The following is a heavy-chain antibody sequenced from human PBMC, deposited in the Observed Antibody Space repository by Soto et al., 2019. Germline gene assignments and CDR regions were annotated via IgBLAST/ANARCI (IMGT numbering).Heavy chain of an antibody. J-gene: IGHJ6*02. CDR3: VRAGHVFDVHYYGMDL. CDR1: GFTFNDYS. D-gene: IGHD3-10*01. Sequence: ASGFTFNDYSMDWVRQAPEKGLEWVSSISSSGTYIYYADSVKGRFAISRDNANNVMYLQMDTLRAEDTAVYYCVRAGHVFDVHYYGMDLWGQGTTVTVSS. CDR2: ISSSGTYI. V-gene: IGHV3-21*01.